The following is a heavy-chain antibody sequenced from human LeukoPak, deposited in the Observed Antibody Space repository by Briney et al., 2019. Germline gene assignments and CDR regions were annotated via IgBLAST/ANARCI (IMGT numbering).Heavy chain of an antibody. V-gene: IGHV4-4*07. J-gene: IGHJ4*02. Sequence: SETLSLTCTVCSGSINTYYWNWIRQPAGKGLEWIGRIYSSGSTTYTPSLKSRVIMSVDTSKNLIYLSLRSVTAADTAVYFCARGPGELDHWGQGTLVTVSS. CDR2: IYSSGST. D-gene: IGHD3-10*01. CDR1: SGSINTYY. CDR3: ARGPGELDH.